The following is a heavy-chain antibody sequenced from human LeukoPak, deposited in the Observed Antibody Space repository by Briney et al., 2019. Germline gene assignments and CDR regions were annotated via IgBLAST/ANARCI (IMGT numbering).Heavy chain of an antibody. CDR2: INPNSGGT. Sequence: INPNSGGTNYAQKFQGRVTMTRDTSISTAYMELSRLRSDDTAVYYCARGMYYDFWSGYGDYWGQGTLVTVSS. D-gene: IGHD3-3*01. V-gene: IGHV1-2*02. J-gene: IGHJ4*02. CDR3: ARGMYYDFWSGYGDY.